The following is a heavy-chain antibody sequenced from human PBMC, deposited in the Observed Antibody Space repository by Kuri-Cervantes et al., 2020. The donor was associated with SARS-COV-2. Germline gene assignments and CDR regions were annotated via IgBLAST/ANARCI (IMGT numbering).Heavy chain of an antibody. Sequence: GGSLRLSCAASGFTFSSYAVHWVRQAPGKGLEWVAVIWYDGSNTYYADSVEGRFTIPRDNSKNTLYLQMNSLRAEDTAVYYCARDGRRITIFGVVIITFDYWGQGTLVTVS. V-gene: IGHV3-33*01. J-gene: IGHJ4*02. D-gene: IGHD3-3*01. CDR1: GFTFSSYA. CDR3: ARDGRRITIFGVVIITFDY. CDR2: IWYDGSNT.